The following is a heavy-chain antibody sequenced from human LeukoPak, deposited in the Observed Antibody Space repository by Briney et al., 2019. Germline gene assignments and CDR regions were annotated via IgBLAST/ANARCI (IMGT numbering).Heavy chain of an antibody. CDR1: GGSISSSSYY. V-gene: IGHV4-39*07. D-gene: IGHD5-12*01. J-gene: IGHJ4*02. Sequence: SETLSLTCTVSGGSISSSSYYWGWIRQPPGKGLEWIGSIYSSGSTYYNPSLRSRVTISVDTSKNQFSLKLSSVTAADAAVYYCARSGSGYLRYYFDYWGQGTLVTVSS. CDR2: IYSSGST. CDR3: ARSGSGYLRYYFDY.